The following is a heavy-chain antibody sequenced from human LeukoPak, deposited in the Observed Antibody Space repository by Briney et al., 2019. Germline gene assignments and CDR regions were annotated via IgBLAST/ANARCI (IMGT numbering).Heavy chain of an antibody. CDR1: GFSFSNFV. V-gene: IGHV3-30*18. J-gene: IGHJ4*02. Sequence: HAGGSLRLSCSAPGFSFSNFVMHWVRLAPGKGLEWVAVISYDGSNKYYGDSVKGRFSISTDDSKNTLFLQTNTLRAEDTAVYYCAKDRGSGHMDYWGQGTLVTVSS. CDR2: ISYDGSNK. D-gene: IGHD6-19*01. CDR3: AKDRGSGHMDY.